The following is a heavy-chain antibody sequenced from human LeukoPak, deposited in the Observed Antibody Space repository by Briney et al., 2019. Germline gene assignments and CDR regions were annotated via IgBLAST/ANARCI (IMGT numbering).Heavy chain of an antibody. D-gene: IGHD4-11*01. CDR1: GGSFSGYY. CDR2: INHSGST. CDR3: ARASGYSNYVDY. J-gene: IGHJ4*02. Sequence: SETLSLTCAVYGGSFSGYYWSWIRQPPGKGLEWIGEINHSGSTNYNPSLKSRVTISVDKSKNQFSLKLSSVTAADTAVYYCARASGYSNYVDYWGQGTLVTVSS. V-gene: IGHV4-34*01.